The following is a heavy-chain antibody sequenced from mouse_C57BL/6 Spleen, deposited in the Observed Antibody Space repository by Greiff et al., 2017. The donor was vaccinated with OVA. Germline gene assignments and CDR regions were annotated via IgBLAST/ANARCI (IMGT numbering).Heavy chain of an antibody. V-gene: IGHV1-50*01. CDR2: IDPSDSYT. D-gene: IGHD1-1*01. J-gene: IGHJ3*01. CDR1: GYTFTSYR. CDR3: ARYGSSPWFAY. Sequence: VQLQQSGAELVKPGASVKLSCKASGYTFTSYRMQWVKQRPGQGLEWIGEIDPSDSYTNYNQKFKGKATLTVDTSSSTAYMQLSSLTSEDSAVYYCARYGSSPWFAYWGQGTLVTVSA.